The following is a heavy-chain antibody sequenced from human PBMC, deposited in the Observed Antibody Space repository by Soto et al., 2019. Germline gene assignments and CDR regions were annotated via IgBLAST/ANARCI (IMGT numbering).Heavy chain of an antibody. CDR1: GFSLSSRGEA. D-gene: IGHD3-10*02. V-gene: IGHV2-5*02. CDR3: AHMFGQVSPFNWFDP. Sequence: QITLKESGPTLVKPTQTLTLTCTFSGFSLSSRGEAVGWIRQPPGKALEWLAFIYWDDDKRYSPSLKTRLAITKDTSRNQVVLTMTNMDPVDTATYFCAHMFGQVSPFNWFDPWGQGTLVTVSS. CDR2: IYWDDDK. J-gene: IGHJ5*02.